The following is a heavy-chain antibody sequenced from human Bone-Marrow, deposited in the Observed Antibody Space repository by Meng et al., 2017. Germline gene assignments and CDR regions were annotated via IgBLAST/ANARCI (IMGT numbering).Heavy chain of an antibody. J-gene: IGHJ4*02. V-gene: IGHV1-8*02. CDR1: GGTLRSYA. Sequence: SGVVVCKPGGSWKGACKASGGTLRSYAFSWVRHAPGQWLEWMGWMNPSRGITCYAQKYHGRVTLTRNTSITTAYMGLSSMRSEYTAVYYCARGRYCTICACPYYFDYWGQGTLVTVSS. D-gene: IGHD2-8*01. CDR2: MNPSRGIT. CDR3: ARGRYCTICACPYYFDY.